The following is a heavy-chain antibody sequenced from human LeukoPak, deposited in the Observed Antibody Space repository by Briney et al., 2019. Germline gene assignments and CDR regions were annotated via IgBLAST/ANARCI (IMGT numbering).Heavy chain of an antibody. CDR1: GFTFSSYG. Sequence: GGSLRLSCAASGFTFSSYGMHWVRQAPGKGLEWVAFIRYDGSNKYYADSMKGRFTISRDNSKNTLYLQMNSLRAEDTTVYYCAKDPRTMYFDYWGQGTLVTVSS. D-gene: IGHD3-10*01. J-gene: IGHJ4*02. CDR3: AKDPRTMYFDY. V-gene: IGHV3-30*02. CDR2: IRYDGSNK.